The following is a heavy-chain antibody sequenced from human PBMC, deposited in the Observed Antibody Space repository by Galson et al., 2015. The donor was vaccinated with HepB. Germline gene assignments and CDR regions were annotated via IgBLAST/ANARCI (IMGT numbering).Heavy chain of an antibody. CDR3: AKDSLLDYYGSGTLWAFDI. V-gene: IGHV3-21*04. D-gene: IGHD3-10*01. CDR1: GFTFSIYN. CDR2: ISTDSSYI. Sequence: SLRLSCATSGFTFSIYNMIWVRQAPGKGLEWVSSISTDSSYIYYADSVKGRFTVSRDNSKNTLYLQMNSLRAEDTAVYYCAKDSLLDYYGSGTLWAFDIWGQGTMVTVSS. J-gene: IGHJ3*02.